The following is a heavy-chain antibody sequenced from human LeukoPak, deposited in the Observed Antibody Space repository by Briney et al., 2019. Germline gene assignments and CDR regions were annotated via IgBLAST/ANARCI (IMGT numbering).Heavy chain of an antibody. D-gene: IGHD2-2*01. Sequence: SETLSLTCAVYGGSFSGYYWSWIRQPPGKGLEWIGEINHSGSTNYNPSLKSRVTISVDTSKNQFSLKLSSVTAADTAVYYCASEYQLLTTWGQGTLLTVSS. CDR1: GGSFSGYY. CDR2: INHSGST. V-gene: IGHV4-34*01. CDR3: ASEYQLLTT. J-gene: IGHJ4*02.